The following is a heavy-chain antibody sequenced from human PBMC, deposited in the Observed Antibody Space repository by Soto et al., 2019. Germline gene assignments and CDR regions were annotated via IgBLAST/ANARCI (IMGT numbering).Heavy chain of an antibody. D-gene: IGHD3-3*01. J-gene: IGHJ4*02. CDR3: ARVITIFGVVITKLRYFDY. Sequence: PSETLSLTCTVCGGSISSSSYYWGWIRQPPGKGLEWIGSIYYSGSTYYNPSLKSRVTISVDTSKNQFSLKLSSVTAADTAVYYCARVITIFGVVITKLRYFDYWGQGTLVTVSS. CDR2: IYYSGST. V-gene: IGHV4-39*01. CDR1: GGSISSSSYY.